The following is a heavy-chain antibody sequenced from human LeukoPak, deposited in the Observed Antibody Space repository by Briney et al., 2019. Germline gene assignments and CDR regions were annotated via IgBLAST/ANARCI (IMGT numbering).Heavy chain of an antibody. CDR3: ARDRYDSRST. Sequence: SETLSLTCAVYGGSFSGYYWSWIRQPPGKGLEWIGEINHSGSTNYNPSLKSRVTISVDTSKNQFSLKLSSVTAADTAVYYCARDRYDSRSTWGQGTLVTVSS. J-gene: IGHJ5*02. CDR1: GGSFSGYY. D-gene: IGHD3-22*01. CDR2: INHSGST. V-gene: IGHV4-34*01.